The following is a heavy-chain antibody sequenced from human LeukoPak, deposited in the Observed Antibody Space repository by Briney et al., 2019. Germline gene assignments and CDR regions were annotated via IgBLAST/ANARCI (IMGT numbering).Heavy chain of an antibody. CDR3: SAAVGTDFYDYGMDV. Sequence: GGSLRLSCAASGFTFSGSAMHWVRQASGKGPEWVGRIRSKANTYATAYAAVVKGRFSISRDDSKNTAYLQLNSLKTEDTAVYYCSAAVGTDFYDYGMDVWGQGTTVTVSS. J-gene: IGHJ6*02. V-gene: IGHV3-73*01. CDR1: GFTFSGSA. D-gene: IGHD6-13*01. CDR2: IRSKANTYAT.